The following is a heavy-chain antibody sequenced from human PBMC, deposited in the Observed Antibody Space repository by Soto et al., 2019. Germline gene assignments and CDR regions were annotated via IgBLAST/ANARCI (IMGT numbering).Heavy chain of an antibody. CDR2: IIPIFGTA. J-gene: IGHJ6*02. D-gene: IGHD1-7*01. CDR3: ARGPTGTTAEVSYYGMDV. Sequence: SVKVSCKASGGTFSSHAISWVRQAPGQGLEWMGGIIPIFGTANYAQKFQGRVTITADESTSTAYMELSSLRSEDTAVYYCARGPTGTTAEVSYYGMDVWGQGTTVTVSS. CDR1: GGTFSSHA. V-gene: IGHV1-69*13.